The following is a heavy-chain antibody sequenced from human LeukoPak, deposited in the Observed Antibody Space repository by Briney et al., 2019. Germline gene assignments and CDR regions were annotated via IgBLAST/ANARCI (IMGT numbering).Heavy chain of an antibody. Sequence: QPGRSLRLSCAASGFTFDDYAMHWVRQAPGKGLEWGSGISWNSGSIGYADSVKGRFTISRDNAKNSLYLQMNSLRAEDTALYYCASSPGVGALDWFDPWGQGTLVTVSS. J-gene: IGHJ5*02. CDR2: ISWNSGSI. CDR3: ASSPGVGALDWFDP. V-gene: IGHV3-9*01. D-gene: IGHD1-26*01. CDR1: GFTFDDYA.